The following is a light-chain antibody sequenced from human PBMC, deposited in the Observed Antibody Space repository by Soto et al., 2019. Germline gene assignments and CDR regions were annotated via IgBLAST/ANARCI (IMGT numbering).Light chain of an antibody. CDR2: DAP. Sequence: EIVLTQSPATVSLSPGERATLSCRASQSVSSYLAWYQQKPGQAPRLLIYDAPNRATGIPARFSGSGSGTDFTLTISSLEPEDFAVYYCQQRSSWPPKYTFGQGTKLEIK. V-gene: IGKV3-11*01. CDR3: QQRSSWPPKYT. J-gene: IGKJ2*01. CDR1: QSVSSY.